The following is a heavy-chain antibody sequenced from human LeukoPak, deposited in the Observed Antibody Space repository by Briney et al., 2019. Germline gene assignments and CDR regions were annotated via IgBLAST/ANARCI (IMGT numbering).Heavy chain of an antibody. V-gene: IGHV4-59*08. CDR3: VRGYSGYPYYLDY. CDR1: GGSISGYY. CDR2: ISYSGST. D-gene: IGHD5-12*01. J-gene: IGHJ4*02. Sequence: PSETLSLTCTVSGGSISGYYWTWIRQPPGKGLEWIGYISYSGSTSSHPSLKSRVTISLDMSKSQVSLKLTSVTAADTAVYYCVRGYSGYPYYLDYWGQGTLVTVSS.